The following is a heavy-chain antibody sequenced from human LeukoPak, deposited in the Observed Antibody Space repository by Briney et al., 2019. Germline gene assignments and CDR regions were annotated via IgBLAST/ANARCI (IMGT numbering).Heavy chain of an antibody. J-gene: IGHJ4*02. D-gene: IGHD2-2*01. Sequence: PGGSLRLSCAASGFTFSSYAMHWVRQAPGKGLEWVAVISYDGSNKYYADSVKGRFTISRDNSKNTLYLQMNSLRAEDTAVYYCARPYCSSTSCQYYFDYWGQGTLVTVSS. CDR1: GFTFSSYA. V-gene: IGHV3-30-3*01. CDR2: ISYDGSNK. CDR3: ARPYCSSTSCQYYFDY.